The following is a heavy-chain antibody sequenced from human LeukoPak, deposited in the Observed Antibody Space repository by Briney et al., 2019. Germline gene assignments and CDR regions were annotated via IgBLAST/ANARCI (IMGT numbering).Heavy chain of an antibody. D-gene: IGHD3-3*01. V-gene: IGHV4-30-2*01. CDR3: ARAAGFWSGYRNWFDP. Sequence: SETLSLTCTVSGGSISSGGYYWSWIRQPPGKGLEWIGYIYHSGSTYYNPSLKSRVTISVDRSKNQFSLKLSSVTAADTAVYYCARAAGFWSGYRNWFDPWGQGTLVTVSS. CDR2: IYHSGST. CDR1: GGSISSGGYY. J-gene: IGHJ5*02.